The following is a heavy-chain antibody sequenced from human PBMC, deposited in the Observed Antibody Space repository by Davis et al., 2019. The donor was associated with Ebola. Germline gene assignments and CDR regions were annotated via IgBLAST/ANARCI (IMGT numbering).Heavy chain of an antibody. CDR1: GGSFSGYY. Sequence: MPSETLSLTCAVYGGSFSGYYWSWIRQPPGKGLEWIGEINHSGSTNYNPSLKSRVTISVDTSKNQFSLKLSSVTAADTAVYYCAGTEYSSSGIDYWGQGTLVTVSS. V-gene: IGHV4-34*01. J-gene: IGHJ4*02. CDR3: AGTEYSSSGIDY. D-gene: IGHD6-6*01. CDR2: INHSGST.